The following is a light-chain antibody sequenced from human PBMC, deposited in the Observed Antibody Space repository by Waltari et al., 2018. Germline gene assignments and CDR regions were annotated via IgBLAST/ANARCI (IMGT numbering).Light chain of an antibody. Sequence: ETVVTLSPATLSVSPGERATLSCKTSQTIGRSLAWYQQKPGQAPRLVIYGASIRATGIPARFSGSGSETEFALTISGLQSEDFAVYYCQQYNNWPPGTFGQGTKVEI. J-gene: IGKJ1*01. CDR2: GAS. CDR1: QTIGRS. CDR3: QQYNNWPPGT. V-gene: IGKV3-15*01.